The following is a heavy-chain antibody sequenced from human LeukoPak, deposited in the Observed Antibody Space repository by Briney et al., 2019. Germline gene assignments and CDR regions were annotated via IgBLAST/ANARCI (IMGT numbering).Heavy chain of an antibody. CDR1: GGSFSGLY. Sequence: TPSETLSLTCGVYGGSFSGLYWSWIRQPPGKGLEWIGGINHSGSPNYIPSLKNRVTISLDTSKNQFSLRLTSVTAADTAVYYCARVASSHWYFSRAKYYFDYWGQGTLVTVSS. J-gene: IGHJ4*02. CDR3: ARVASSHWYFSRAKYYFDY. V-gene: IGHV4-34*01. CDR2: INHSGSP. D-gene: IGHD2-2*01.